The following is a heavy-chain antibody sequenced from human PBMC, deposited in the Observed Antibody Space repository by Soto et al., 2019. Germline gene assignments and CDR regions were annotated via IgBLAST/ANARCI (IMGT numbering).Heavy chain of an antibody. D-gene: IGHD2-8*01. Sequence: QVQLVESGGGVVQPGSSLRLPCATSGFTFSNYGMNWIRQAPGKGLEWVAFISYDGSNIHFPDSVKGRFTISRDNPKNTLHLQMNSLRADDTAVYYCATTEFCTNGLCYRGVFDYWGQGTLVTVSS. J-gene: IGHJ4*02. CDR3: ATTEFCTNGLCYRGVFDY. CDR2: ISYDGSNI. V-gene: IGHV3-30*03. CDR1: GFTFSNYG.